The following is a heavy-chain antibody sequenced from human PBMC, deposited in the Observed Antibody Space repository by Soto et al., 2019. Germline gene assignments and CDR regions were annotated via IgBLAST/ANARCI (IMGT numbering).Heavy chain of an antibody. CDR3: AKDSGLPRFGTLIHALDL. CDR2: IKQDGREK. J-gene: IGHJ3*01. D-gene: IGHD3-10*01. CDR1: AFTFSSYW. Sequence: GGSLRLSSAASAFTFSSYWLSWVRQAPGKGLEGVANIKQDGREKYYVDSVKGRFTISRDTSSNTLYLQLNSLRDDDAAMYYCAKDSGLPRFGTLIHALDLWGQGTMVTVSS. V-gene: IGHV3-7*03.